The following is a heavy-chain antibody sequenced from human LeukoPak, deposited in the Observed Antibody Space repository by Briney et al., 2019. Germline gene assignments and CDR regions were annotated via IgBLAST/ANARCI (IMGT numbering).Heavy chain of an antibody. CDR1: VGSISSYY. J-gene: IGHJ4*02. V-gene: IGHV4-59*01. D-gene: IGHD1-26*01. CDR3: ARVVGGSYYEY. CDR2: IYYSWST. Sequence: PSETLSLTCTVSVGSISSYYWSWIRQPPGKGLEWIGYIYYSWSTNYNPSLKSRVTISVDTSKNLFSLKLSSVTAADTAVYYCARVVGGSYYEYWGKGTLVTVSS.